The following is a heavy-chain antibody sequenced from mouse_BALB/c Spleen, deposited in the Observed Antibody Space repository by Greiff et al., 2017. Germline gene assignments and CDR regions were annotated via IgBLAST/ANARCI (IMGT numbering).Heavy chain of an antibody. D-gene: IGHD1-1*01. J-gene: IGHJ4*01. CDR1: GFTFSSYT. Sequence: EVKVVESGGGLVKPGGSLKLSCAASGFTFSSYTMSWVRQTPEKRLEWVATISSGGGNTYYPDRVKGRFTISRDNAKNNLYLQMSSLRSSDTALYYCARYRAREPAYGSSAYYAMDCRGQGTSVTVSS. V-gene: IGHV5-9*03. CDR2: ISSGGGNT. CDR3: ARYRAREPAYGSSAYYAMDC.